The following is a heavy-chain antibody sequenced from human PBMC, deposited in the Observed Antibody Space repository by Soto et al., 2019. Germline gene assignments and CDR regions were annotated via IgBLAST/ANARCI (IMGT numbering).Heavy chain of an antibody. Sequence: SEPLPVMYTVAEGYSSSVYCRWIRKSPGKGLEWIGVISSRATTNYNPSLKSRAIVSIDTSKNQFSLKLFSVTAADTAVYYCVRHYCDGGNCYQFDHWGQGTPVTVSS. CDR3: VRHYCDGGNCYQFDH. D-gene: IGHD2-15*01. CDR2: ISSRATT. V-gene: IGHV4-59*08. J-gene: IGHJ4*02. CDR1: EGYSSSVY.